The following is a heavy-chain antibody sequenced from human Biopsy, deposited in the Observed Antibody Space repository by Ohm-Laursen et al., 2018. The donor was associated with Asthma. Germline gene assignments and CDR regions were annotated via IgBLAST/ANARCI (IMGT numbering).Heavy chain of an antibody. D-gene: IGHD5-18*01. CDR2: IHNSGNT. J-gene: IGHJ5*02. CDR1: GGSISSDY. Sequence: SETLSLTCSVSGGSISSDYWSWLRQSPGKGREWIGYIHNSGNTNYNPSLKSRVTISLDTSKNHFSLRLSFVTAEDTAVYFCARGQGRGIQLWSLDPWGQGILVTVSS. V-gene: IGHV4-59*01. CDR3: ARGQGRGIQLWSLDP.